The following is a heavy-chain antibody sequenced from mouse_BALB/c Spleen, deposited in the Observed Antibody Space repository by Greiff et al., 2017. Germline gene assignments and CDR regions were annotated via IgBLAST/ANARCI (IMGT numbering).Heavy chain of an antibody. CDR3: AKLLRPPYYAMDY. Sequence: EVQLQQSGGGLVQPGGSLRLSCATSGFTFTDYYMSWVRQPPGKALEWLGFIRNKANGYTTEYSASVKGRFTISRDNSQSILYLQMNTLRAEDSATYYCAKLLRPPYYAMDYWGQGTSVTVSS. J-gene: IGHJ4*01. CDR2: IRNKANGYTT. V-gene: IGHV7-3*02. D-gene: IGHD1-2*01. CDR1: GFTFTDYY.